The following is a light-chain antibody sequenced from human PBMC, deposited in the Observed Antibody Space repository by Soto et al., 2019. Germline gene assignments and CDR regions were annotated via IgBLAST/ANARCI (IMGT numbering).Light chain of an antibody. CDR1: PGISNY. CDR3: QKYNGVPLT. J-gene: IGKJ4*01. CDR2: AAS. V-gene: IGKV1-27*01. Sequence: DIQMTQSPSSLSASAGDRVTITCRASPGISNYLAWYQQKPGKVPKLLIYAASTLQSGVPSRFSGSGSGTDFTLTISSLQPEDVATYYCQKYNGVPLTFGGGTKVDIK.